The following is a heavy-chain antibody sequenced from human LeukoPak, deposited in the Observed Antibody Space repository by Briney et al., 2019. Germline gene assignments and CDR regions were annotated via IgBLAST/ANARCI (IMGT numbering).Heavy chain of an antibody. V-gene: IGHV3-74*01. Sequence: GGSLRLSCAASGFTFSSYWMHWVRQAPGKGLVWVSRINSDGSSTSYADSVKGRFTISRDNAKNTLYLQMNSLRAEDTAVHYCASPVTTYYYYGMDVWGQGTTVTVSS. CDR3: ASPVTTYYYYGMDV. CDR2: INSDGSST. J-gene: IGHJ6*02. CDR1: GFTFSSYW. D-gene: IGHD4-17*01.